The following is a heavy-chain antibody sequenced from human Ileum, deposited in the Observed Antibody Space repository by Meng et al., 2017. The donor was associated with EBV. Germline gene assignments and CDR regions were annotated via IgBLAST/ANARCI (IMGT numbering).Heavy chain of an antibody. CDR2: INHSGST. D-gene: IGHD3-10*01. CDR3: ARGNKVSDRGFDY. Sequence: QVQLQRWGGGLLKPSETLSLTGAVYGGSFSGYYWSWIRQPPGKGLEWIGEINHSGSTNYNPSLKSRVTISVDTSKNQFSLKLSSVTAADTAVYYCARGNKVSDRGFDYWGQGTLVTVSS. CDR1: GGSFSGYY. J-gene: IGHJ4*02. V-gene: IGHV4-34*01.